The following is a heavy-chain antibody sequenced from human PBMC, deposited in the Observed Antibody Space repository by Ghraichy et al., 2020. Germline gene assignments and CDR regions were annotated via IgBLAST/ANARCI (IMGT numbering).Heavy chain of an antibody. D-gene: IGHD1-26*01. J-gene: IGHJ3*02. Sequence: SETLSPTCTVSGGSISSSSYYWGWIRQPPGKGLEWIGSIYYSGSTYYNPSLKSRVTISVDTSKNQFSLKLSSVTAADTAVYYCARGRTVGHAFDIWGQGTMVTVSS. CDR3: ARGRTVGHAFDI. V-gene: IGHV4-39*07. CDR2: IYYSGST. CDR1: GGSISSSSYY.